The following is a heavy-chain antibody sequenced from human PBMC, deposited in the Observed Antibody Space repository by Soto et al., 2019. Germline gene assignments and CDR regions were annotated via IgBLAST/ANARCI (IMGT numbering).Heavy chain of an antibody. CDR2: INPSGGST. Sequence: GASVKVSCKASGYTFTSYYMHWVRQAPGQGLEWMGIINPSGGSTSYAQKFQGRVTMTRDTSTSTVYMELSSLRSEDTAVYYCARDFLIYSSGWYDYYYYGMDVWGQGTTVTVSS. V-gene: IGHV1-46*03. CDR3: ARDFLIYSSGWYDYYYYGMDV. CDR1: GYTFTSYY. D-gene: IGHD6-19*01. J-gene: IGHJ6*02.